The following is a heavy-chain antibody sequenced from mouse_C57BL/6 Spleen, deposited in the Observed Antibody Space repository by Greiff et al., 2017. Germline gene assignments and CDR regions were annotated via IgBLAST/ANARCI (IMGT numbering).Heavy chain of an antibody. D-gene: IGHD2-3*01. CDR2: IDPEDGDT. J-gene: IGHJ2*01. CDR1: GFNIKDYY. Sequence: EVQLQQSGAELVRPGASVKLSCTASGFNIKDYYMHWVKQRPEQGLEWIGRIDPEDGDTEYAPKFQGKATMTTDTSSNTAYLQLSSLTSEDTSVYYCTHGYYGDDYWGQGTTLTVSS. CDR3: THGYYGDDY. V-gene: IGHV14-1*01.